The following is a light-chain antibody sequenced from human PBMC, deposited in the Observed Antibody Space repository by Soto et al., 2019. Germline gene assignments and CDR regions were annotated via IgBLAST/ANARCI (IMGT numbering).Light chain of an antibody. V-gene: IGKV1-5*03. CDR1: QTISSW. CDR2: KAS. CDR3: QHYNSYSEP. J-gene: IGKJ1*01. Sequence: DIQMTQSPSTLSGSVGDRVTITCRASQTISSWLAWYQQKPGKAPKLLIYKASTLKSGVPSRFSGSGYRTEFTLTISSLQPDDFATYYCQHYNSYSEPFGQGTKV.